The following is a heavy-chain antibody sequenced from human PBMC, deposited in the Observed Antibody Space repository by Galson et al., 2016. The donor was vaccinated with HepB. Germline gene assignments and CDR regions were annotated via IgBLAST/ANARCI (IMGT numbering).Heavy chain of an antibody. CDR3: AKEVRDYYGSGSYLDY. D-gene: IGHD3-10*01. Sequence: SLRLSCAASGFTFSNYWMNWVRQAPGKGLEWVANIKQDGSEKYYVDSVKGRFTISRDNAKNSLYLQMNSLRAEDTAVYYCAKEVRDYYGSGSYLDYWGQGTLVTVFS. CDR2: IKQDGSEK. J-gene: IGHJ4*02. V-gene: IGHV3-7*03. CDR1: GFTFSNYW.